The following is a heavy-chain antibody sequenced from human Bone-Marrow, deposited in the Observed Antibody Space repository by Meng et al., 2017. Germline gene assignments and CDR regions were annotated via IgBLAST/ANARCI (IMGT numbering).Heavy chain of an antibody. D-gene: IGHD6-19*01. J-gene: IGHJ6*02. CDR3: AGVTYSSGWYPPYYYYYGMDV. CDR2: ISSSGSTI. Sequence: GESLKISCAVSGVIFSGSDIHWVRQASGKGLEWVSYISSSGSTIYYADSVKGRFTISRDNAKNSLYLQMNSLRAEDTAVYYCAGVTYSSGWYPPYYYYYGMDVWGQGTTVTVSS. CDR1: GVIFSGSD. V-gene: IGHV3-48*03.